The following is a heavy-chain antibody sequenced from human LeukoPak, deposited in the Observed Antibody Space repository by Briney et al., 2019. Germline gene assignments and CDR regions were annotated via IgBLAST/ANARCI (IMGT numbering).Heavy chain of an antibody. CDR1: GYTFTSYG. J-gene: IGHJ5*02. V-gene: IGHV1-18*01. CDR3: ARDQRTYSSSWYWFDP. Sequence: ASVKVSCKASGYTFTSYGISWVRQAPGQGLEWMGWISAYNGNTNYAQKFQGRVTMTTDTSTSTAYMELRSLRSDDTAVYYCARDQRTYSSSWYWFDPWGQGTLVTVSS. D-gene: IGHD6-13*01. CDR2: ISAYNGNT.